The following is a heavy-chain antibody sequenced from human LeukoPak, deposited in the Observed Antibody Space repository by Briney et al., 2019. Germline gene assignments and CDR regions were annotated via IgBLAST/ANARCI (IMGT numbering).Heavy chain of an antibody. D-gene: IGHD6-19*01. CDR1: DGSISTYY. CDR2: IYYSGSS. Sequence: NASETLSLTCTVSDGSISTYYGSWIRQPPGRGMEWIGYIYYSGSSTYYPSLKSRVTISLDASRNQVSLKLYSVTAADTAVYYCARAKKTVAGFFDYWGQGPLVTVSS. J-gene: IGHJ4*02. CDR3: ARAKKTVAGFFDY. V-gene: IGHV4-59*01.